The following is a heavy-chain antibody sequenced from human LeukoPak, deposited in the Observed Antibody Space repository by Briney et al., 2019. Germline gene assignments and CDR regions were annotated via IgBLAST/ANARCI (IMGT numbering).Heavy chain of an antibody. Sequence: SETLSLTCAVYGGSFSSYYWSWIRQPPGKGLEWIGYIYYSGSTNYNPSLKSRVTISVDTSKNQFSLKLSSVTAADTAAYYCARLGYSSGWYTDYWGQGTLVTVSS. D-gene: IGHD6-19*01. J-gene: IGHJ4*02. CDR1: GGSFSSYY. CDR2: IYYSGST. CDR3: ARLGYSSGWYTDY. V-gene: IGHV4-59*08.